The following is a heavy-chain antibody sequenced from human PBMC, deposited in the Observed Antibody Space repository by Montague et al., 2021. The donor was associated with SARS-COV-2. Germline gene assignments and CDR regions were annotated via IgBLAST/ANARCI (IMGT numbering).Heavy chain of an antibody. Sequence: PALVKPTQTLTLTCTFSGFSLNTSGMCVSWIRQPPGKALEWLALIDWDEDQYYSTSLKTRLTIYKDTSKNQVVLTMTNMDPIDTATYYCARSYGDYRDSYFDYWDQGTLFTVSS. CDR3: ARSYGDYRDSYFDY. D-gene: IGHD4-17*01. J-gene: IGHJ4*02. V-gene: IGHV2-70*01. CDR1: GFSLNTSGMC. CDR2: IDWDEDQ.